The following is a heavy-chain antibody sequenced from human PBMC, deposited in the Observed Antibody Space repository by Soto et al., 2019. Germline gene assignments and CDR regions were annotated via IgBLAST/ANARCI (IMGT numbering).Heavy chain of an antibody. CDR3: ARAGTSGGSGYFTFDY. CDR2: IYYSGST. CDR1: GGSISSYY. V-gene: IGHV4-59*01. D-gene: IGHD3-3*01. J-gene: IGHJ4*02. Sequence: QVQLQESGPGLVKPSETLSLTCTVSGGSISSYYWSWIRQPPGKGLEWVGYIYYSGSTNYNPSLKSRVTISVDTSKNQFSLKLSSVTAADTAVYYCARAGTSGGSGYFTFDYWGQGTLVTVSS.